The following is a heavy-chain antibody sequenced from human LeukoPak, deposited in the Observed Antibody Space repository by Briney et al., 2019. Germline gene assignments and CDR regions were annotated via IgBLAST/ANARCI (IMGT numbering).Heavy chain of an antibody. CDR2: IIPIFGTA. CDR1: GYTFTSYG. D-gene: IGHD3-3*01. Sequence: ASVKVSCKASGYTFTSYGISWVQQAPGQGLEWMGGIIPIFGTANYAQKFQGRVTITADESTSTAYMELSSLRSEDTAVYYCARGGRTIFAGGHAFDIWGQGTMVTVSS. CDR3: ARGGRTIFAGGHAFDI. V-gene: IGHV1-69*13. J-gene: IGHJ3*02.